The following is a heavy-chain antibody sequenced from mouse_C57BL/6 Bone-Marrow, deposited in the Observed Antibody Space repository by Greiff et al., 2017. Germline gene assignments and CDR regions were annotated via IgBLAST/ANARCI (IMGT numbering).Heavy chain of an antibody. V-gene: IGHV1-61*01. J-gene: IGHJ3*01. D-gene: IGHD2-2*01. Sequence: QVQLQQPGAELVRPGSSVKLSCKASGYTFTSYWMDWVKQRPGQGLEWIGNIYPSDSETHYNQKFKDKATLTVDKSSSSAYMQLSSLTSEDSAVYYCARDGYDVRFAYWGQGTLVTVSA. CDR3: ARDGYDVRFAY. CDR1: GYTFTSYW. CDR2: IYPSDSET.